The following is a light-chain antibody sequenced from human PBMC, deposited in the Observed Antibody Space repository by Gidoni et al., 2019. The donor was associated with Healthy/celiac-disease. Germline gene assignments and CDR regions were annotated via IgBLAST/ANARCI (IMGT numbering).Light chain of an antibody. V-gene: IGKV1-39*01. CDR3: QQSYSTPPF. CDR1: QSISSY. CDR2: AAS. J-gene: IGKJ4*01. Sequence: DIQMTQSPSSLSASVGVRVTITCRASQSISSYLNWYQQKPGKAPKLLIYAASSLQIGVPSRFSGSGSGTDFTLTISSLQPEDFATYYCQQSYSTPPFFGGGTKVEIK.